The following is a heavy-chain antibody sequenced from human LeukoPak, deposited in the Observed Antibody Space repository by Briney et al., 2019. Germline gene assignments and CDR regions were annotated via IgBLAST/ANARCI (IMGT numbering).Heavy chain of an antibody. CDR1: GFTFSSYA. J-gene: IGHJ2*01. CDR3: AKDFVQDYGDYSPYWYFDL. D-gene: IGHD4-17*01. Sequence: GSLRLSCAASGFTFSSYAMSWVRQAPGKGLEWVSAISGSGGSTYYADSVKGRFTISRDNSKNTLYLQMNSLRAEDTAVYYCAKDFVQDYGDYSPYWYFDLWGRGTLVTVSS. V-gene: IGHV3-23*01. CDR2: ISGSGGST.